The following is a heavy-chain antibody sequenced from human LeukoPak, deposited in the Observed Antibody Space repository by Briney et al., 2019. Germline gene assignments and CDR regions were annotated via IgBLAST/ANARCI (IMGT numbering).Heavy chain of an antibody. J-gene: IGHJ4*02. D-gene: IGHD1-1*01. CDR3: ARVKYNWNGFYFDS. V-gene: IGHV1-2*02. CDR1: GYTFTGFY. CDR2: INGNSGDA. Sequence: ASVKVSCKASGYTFTGFYMHWVRQAPGQGPEWMGWINGNSGDANYAQKFQGRVTMTRETSISTAYMDLSRLTYDDTAVYYCARVKYNWNGFYFDSWGQGTLVTVSS.